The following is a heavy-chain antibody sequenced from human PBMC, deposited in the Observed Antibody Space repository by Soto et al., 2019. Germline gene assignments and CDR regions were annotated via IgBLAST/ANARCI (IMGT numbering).Heavy chain of an antibody. V-gene: IGHV3-30-3*01. Sequence: RLSCVXSGFTFDTYGIHWVRQAPGKGLQWVALISYEGSNTYYADSVRGRFTISRDNSKNTLYLQMNTLRPEDTGLYYCARVTPGNNLYYFSGLDFWGQGTSVTVSS. CDR1: GFTFDTYG. CDR2: ISYEGSNT. D-gene: IGHD1-1*01. J-gene: IGHJ6*02. CDR3: ARVTPGNNLYYFSGLDF.